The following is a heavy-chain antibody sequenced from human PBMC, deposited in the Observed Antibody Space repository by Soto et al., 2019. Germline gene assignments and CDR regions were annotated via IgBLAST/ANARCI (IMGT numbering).Heavy chain of an antibody. CDR1: GYTFTSYY. D-gene: IGHD4-4*01. J-gene: IGHJ6*02. V-gene: IGHV1-46*01. Sequence: ASVKVSCKASGYTFTSYYMHWVRQAPGQGLEWMGIINPSGGSTSYAQKFQGRVTMNRDTSTSTVYMELSSLRSEDTAVYYCARALDSNPYYYYGMDVWVQGTTVTVSS. CDR3: ARALDSNPYYYYGMDV. CDR2: INPSGGST.